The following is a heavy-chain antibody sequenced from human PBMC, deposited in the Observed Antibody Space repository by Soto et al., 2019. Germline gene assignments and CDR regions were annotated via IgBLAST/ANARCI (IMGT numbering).Heavy chain of an antibody. Sequence: GASVKVSWKASGGTFSSYTISWGRQAPGQGLEWMGRIIPILGIANYAQKFQGRVTITADKSTSTAYMELSSLRSEDTAVYYCARAIRAAAGNRRVTNYYYYMDVWGKGTTVTVSS. D-gene: IGHD6-13*01. V-gene: IGHV1-69*02. CDR3: ARAIRAAAGNRRVTNYYYYMDV. J-gene: IGHJ6*03. CDR1: GGTFSSYT. CDR2: IIPILGIA.